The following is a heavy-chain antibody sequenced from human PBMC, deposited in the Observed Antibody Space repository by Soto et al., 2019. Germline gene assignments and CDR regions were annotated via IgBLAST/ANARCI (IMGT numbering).Heavy chain of an antibody. J-gene: IGHJ6*02. CDR3: AREGGHCSGGSCYSYYYYYGMDV. CDR2: ISSSGSTI. CDR1: GFTFSDYY. D-gene: IGHD2-15*01. V-gene: IGHV3-11*01. Sequence: GGSLRLSCAASGFTFSDYYMSWIRQAPGKGLEWVSYISSSGSTIYYADSVKGRFTISRDNAKNSLYQQMNSLRAEDTAVYYCAREGGHCSGGSCYSYYYYYGMDVWGQGTTVTVSS.